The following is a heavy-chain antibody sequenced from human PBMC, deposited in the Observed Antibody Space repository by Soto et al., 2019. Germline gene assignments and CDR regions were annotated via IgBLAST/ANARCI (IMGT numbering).Heavy chain of an antibody. Sequence: GGSVKVSFNASGYRFTDFLIHLVRQAPGQGLKWMGYIVPGSGGAGYTEKFLGRITVTRDTSSTTVYMEMNSLRFEDTAVYYCVREYSTGVFEYWGQGTKVTVSS. J-gene: IGHJ4*02. D-gene: IGHD5-12*01. CDR3: VREYSTGVFEY. CDR2: IVPGSGGA. CDR1: GYRFTDFL. V-gene: IGHV1-46*01.